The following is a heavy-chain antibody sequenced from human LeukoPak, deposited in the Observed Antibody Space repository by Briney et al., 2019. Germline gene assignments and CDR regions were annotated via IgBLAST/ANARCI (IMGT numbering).Heavy chain of an antibody. Sequence: WGSLRLSCAASGFTFSSYAMSWVRQAPGKGLEWVSAICGSGCRKYYAGTVKGRFTISRDNSKNTLYLQMNSLRAEDTTVYYCANTAAGTSGWFDPWGQGTLVTVSS. D-gene: IGHD6-13*01. V-gene: IGHV3-23*01. CDR3: ANTAAGTSGWFDP. CDR1: GFTFSSYA. J-gene: IGHJ5*02. CDR2: ICGSGCRK.